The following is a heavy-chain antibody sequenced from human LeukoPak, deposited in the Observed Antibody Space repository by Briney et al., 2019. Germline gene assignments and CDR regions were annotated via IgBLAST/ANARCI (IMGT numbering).Heavy chain of an antibody. Sequence: GGSPRLSCAASGFTFGSYGMHWVRQAPGKGLEWVAFIRYDGSNKYYADSVKGRFTISRDNSKNTLYLQMNSLRAEDTAMYYWAKDFYDSSGYSSPPDYWGQGTLVTVSS. D-gene: IGHD3-22*01. CDR1: GFTFGSYG. CDR2: IRYDGSNK. V-gene: IGHV3-30*02. J-gene: IGHJ4*02. CDR3: AKDFYDSSGYSSPPDY.